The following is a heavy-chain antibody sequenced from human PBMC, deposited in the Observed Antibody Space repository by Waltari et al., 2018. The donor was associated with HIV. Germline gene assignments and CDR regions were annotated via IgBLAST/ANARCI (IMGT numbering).Heavy chain of an antibody. Sequence: QLQLQESGPGLVKPSETLSLTCTVSGGSISSSSYYWGWIRQHPGTGLEWIGSISYSGSTYHSPALKSRVTISVDTSKNQFSLKLSSVTAADTAVYYCARRPNYYDSSGAAPFDYWGQGTLVTVSS. CDR1: GGSISSSSYY. D-gene: IGHD3-22*01. V-gene: IGHV4-39*01. J-gene: IGHJ4*02. CDR3: ARRPNYYDSSGAAPFDY. CDR2: ISYSGST.